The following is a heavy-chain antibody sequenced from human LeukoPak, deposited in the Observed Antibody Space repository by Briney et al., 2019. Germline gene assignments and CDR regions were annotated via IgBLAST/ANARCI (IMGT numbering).Heavy chain of an antibody. CDR1: GYSISSGYY. CDR3: ARTGSSWYDY. Sequence: SETLSLTCTVSGYSISSGYYWGWIRQPPGKGLEWIGYIYYSGSTNYNPSLKSRVTISVDTSKNQFSLKLSSVTAADTAVYYCARTGSSWYDYWGQGTLVTVSS. J-gene: IGHJ4*02. V-gene: IGHV4-61*01. CDR2: IYYSGST. D-gene: IGHD6-13*01.